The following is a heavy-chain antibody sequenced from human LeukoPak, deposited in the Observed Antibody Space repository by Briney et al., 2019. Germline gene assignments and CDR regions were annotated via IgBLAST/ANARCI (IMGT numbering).Heavy chain of an antibody. CDR3: ARGGDYVRAHYYYYYMDV. Sequence: ASVKVSCKAAGYTFTSYGISWVRQAPGQGLEWMGWISAYNGNTNYAQKPQARVTMTTDTSTSTTYMELRSLRSDDRAVYYCARGGDYVRAHYYYYYMDVWGKGTTVTVSS. CDR1: GYTFTSYG. CDR2: ISAYNGNT. J-gene: IGHJ6*03. D-gene: IGHD4-17*01. V-gene: IGHV1-18*01.